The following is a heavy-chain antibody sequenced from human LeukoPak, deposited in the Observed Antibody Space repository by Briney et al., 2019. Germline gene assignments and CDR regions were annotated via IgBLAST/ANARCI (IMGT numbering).Heavy chain of an antibody. CDR2: INPNSGGT. D-gene: IGHD6-19*01. V-gene: IGHV1-2*02. CDR1: GYTFTGYY. CDR3: ARDHYSSGWYFNY. J-gene: IGHJ4*02. Sequence: GASVKVSCKASGYTFTGYYMHWVRQAPGQGLEWTGWINPNSGGTNYAQKFQGRVTMTRDTSISTAYMELSRLRSDDTAVYYCARDHYSSGWYFNYWGQGTLVTVSS.